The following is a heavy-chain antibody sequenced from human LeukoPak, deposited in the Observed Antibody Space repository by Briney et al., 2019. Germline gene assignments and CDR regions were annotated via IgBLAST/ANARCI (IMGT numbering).Heavy chain of an antibody. CDR1: GYTFTSYG. CDR3: ARGPPYGSSWPHPPAHNWFDP. J-gene: IGHJ5*02. D-gene: IGHD6-13*01. CDR2: ISAYNGNT. V-gene: IGHV1-18*01. Sequence: ASVTVSCKASGYTFTSYGISWVRQAPGQGLEWMGWISAYNGNTNYAQKLQGRVTMTTDTSASTAYMELSSLRSEDTAVYYCARGPPYGSSWPHPPAHNWFDPWGQGTLVTVSS.